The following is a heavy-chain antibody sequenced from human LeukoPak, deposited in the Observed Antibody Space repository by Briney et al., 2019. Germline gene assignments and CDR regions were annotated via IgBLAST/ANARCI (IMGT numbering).Heavy chain of an antibody. CDR3: ANWAATIRNFNY. D-gene: IGHD5-12*01. CDR1: GYTFTAYY. CDR2: INPNSGGT. V-gene: IGHV1-2*02. J-gene: IGHJ4*02. Sequence: ASVKVSCKASGYTFTAYYIHWVRQAPGQGLEWMGLINPNSGGTNFAQKFQGRVTMTTDTSITTAYMELTRLRSDDTAVYYCANWAATIRNFNYWGQGTLVTVSS.